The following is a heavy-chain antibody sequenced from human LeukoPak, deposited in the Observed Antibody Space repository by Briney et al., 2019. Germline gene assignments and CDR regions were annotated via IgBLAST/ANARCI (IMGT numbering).Heavy chain of an antibody. CDR1: GFTFSTYW. CDR2: INSDGSSI. V-gene: IGHV3-74*01. Sequence: GGSLRLSCAASGFTFSTYWMHWVRQAPGRGLAWVSRINSDGSSISYADSVKGRFTISRDNSKNTLFLQMSSLRADDTAVYYCARESYYDTNTQDFWGQGTLVTVSS. D-gene: IGHD3-22*01. J-gene: IGHJ4*02. CDR3: ARESYYDTNTQDF.